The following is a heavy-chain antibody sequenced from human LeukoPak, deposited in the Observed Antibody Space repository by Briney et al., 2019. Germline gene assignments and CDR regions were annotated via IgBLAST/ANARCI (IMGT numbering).Heavy chain of an antibody. V-gene: IGHV1-2*02. J-gene: IGHJ6*03. D-gene: IGHD2-2*01. CDR1: GYTFSGYY. Sequence: ASVKVSCKASGYTFSGYYMHWVRQAPGKGLQWMGWINPNSGGTNYAQNFQGRVTMTRDTSITTAYMELSRLRSDDTAVYYCVRGLVTAALPGYYYYMDVWGKGTTVTVSS. CDR2: INPNSGGT. CDR3: VRGLVTAALPGYYYYMDV.